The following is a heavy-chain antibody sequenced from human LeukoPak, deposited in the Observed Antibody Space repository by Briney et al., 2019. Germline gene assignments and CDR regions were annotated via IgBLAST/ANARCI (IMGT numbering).Heavy chain of an antibody. Sequence: PSETLSLTCTVSGGSISGYYWGWIRQPPGKGLEWIGSIYHSGSTYYNPSLKSRVTISVDTSKNQFSLKLSSVTAADTAVYYCAREAYGGNSLPTDYWGQGTLVTVSS. V-gene: IGHV4-38-2*02. CDR2: IYHSGST. CDR1: GGSISGYY. J-gene: IGHJ4*02. CDR3: AREAYGGNSLPTDY. D-gene: IGHD4-23*01.